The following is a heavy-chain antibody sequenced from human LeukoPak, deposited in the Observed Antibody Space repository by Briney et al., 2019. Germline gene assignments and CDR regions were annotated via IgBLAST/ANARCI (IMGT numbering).Heavy chain of an antibody. D-gene: IGHD6-6*01. CDR2: ISGDGSVT. V-gene: IGHV3-74*01. CDR3: ARYSSSSGGASYYLDY. J-gene: IGHJ4*01. Sequence: GGSLRLSCTGSGFTLGNYWMHWVRQVSGKRLVWVSRISGDGSVTNYADSVQGRFTISRDNAENILYLQINNLRSEDTAVYYCARYSSSSGGASYYLDYWGHGTLVTVSS. CDR1: GFTLGNYW.